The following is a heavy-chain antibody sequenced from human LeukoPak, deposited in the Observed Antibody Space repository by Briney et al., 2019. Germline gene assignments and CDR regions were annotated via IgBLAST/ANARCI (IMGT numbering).Heavy chain of an antibody. V-gene: IGHV3-7*01. CDR3: AKWGPYCVGDYCPALDS. CDR1: RFTFSNYW. CDR2: INQDGSKK. Sequence: SGGSLRLSCVASRFTFSNYWMSWVRQAPGKELEWVANINQDGSKKRYADSMKGRFTISRDNAKESLYLQLNSLRAEDTAVYYCAKWGPYCVGDYCPALDSWGPGTLVTVSS. D-gene: IGHD2-21*02. J-gene: IGHJ4*02.